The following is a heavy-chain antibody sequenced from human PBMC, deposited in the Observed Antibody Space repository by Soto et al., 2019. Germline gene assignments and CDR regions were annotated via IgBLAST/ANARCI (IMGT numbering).Heavy chain of an antibody. CDR1: GFTFNTYG. J-gene: IGHJ1*01. CDR3: AREEHIVVVTAIPAEYFQH. V-gene: IGHV3-30*03. D-gene: IGHD2-21*02. CDR2: ISYDGINK. Sequence: GGSLRLSCAASGFTFNTYGFHWVRQAPGKGLEWVAHISYDGINKNYVDSVKGRFTISRDNSENTVYLQMNSLRAEDAAVYFCAREEHIVVVTAIPAEYFQHWGQGTLVTVSS.